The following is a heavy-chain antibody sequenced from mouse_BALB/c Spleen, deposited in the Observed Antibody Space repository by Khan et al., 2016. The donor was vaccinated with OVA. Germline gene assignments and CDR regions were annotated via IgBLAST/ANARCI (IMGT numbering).Heavy chain of an antibody. V-gene: IGHV3-6*02. CDR3: AREGFDGNYFDY. CDR2: ISYDGSN. Sequence: EVQLQESGPGLVKPSQSLSLTCSVTGYSITSGYYWNWIRQFPGNKLEWMGYISYDGSNNYNPSLKNRISITRDTSKNQFFLKLNSGTTEDTSTYDCAREGFDGNYFDYWGQGTTLTVSS. CDR1: GYSITSGYY. D-gene: IGHD2-1*01. J-gene: IGHJ2*01.